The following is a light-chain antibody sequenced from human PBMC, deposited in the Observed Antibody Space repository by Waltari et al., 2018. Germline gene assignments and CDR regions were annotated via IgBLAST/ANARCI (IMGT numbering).Light chain of an antibody. Sequence: QSALTQPASVSGSPGQSITISCTGTSSDVGGYNYVSWYQQHPGKAPKLMIYDVRKRPSGVSKRFSGSKSGNTASLTISGLQAEDEADYYCSSYTSSSTLGVFGGGTKLTVL. CDR1: SSDVGGYNY. J-gene: IGLJ2*01. CDR3: SSYTSSSTLGV. CDR2: DVR. V-gene: IGLV2-14*01.